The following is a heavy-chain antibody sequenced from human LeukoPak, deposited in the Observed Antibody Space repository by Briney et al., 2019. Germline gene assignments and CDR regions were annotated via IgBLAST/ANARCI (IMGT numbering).Heavy chain of an antibody. CDR1: GFTFSSYG. Sequence: GGSLRLSCAASGFTFSSYGMHWVRQAPGKGLEWVAVIWYGGSNKYYADSVKGRFTISRDNSKNTLYLQMNSLRAEDTAVYYCARIEAYCGSGGCYEAFDYWGQGTLVTVSS. CDR2: IWYGGSNK. V-gene: IGHV3-33*08. CDR3: ARIEAYCGSGGCYEAFDY. D-gene: IGHD2-21*01. J-gene: IGHJ4*02.